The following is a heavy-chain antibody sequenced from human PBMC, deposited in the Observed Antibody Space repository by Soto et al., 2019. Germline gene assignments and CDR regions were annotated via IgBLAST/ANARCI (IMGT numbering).Heavy chain of an antibody. J-gene: IGHJ4*02. CDR1: GFTFSDFY. D-gene: IGHD1-26*01. V-gene: IGHV3-11*01. Sequence: QVQLVESGGGLVKPGGSLRLSCAASGFTFSDFYMSWIRQAPGKGLEYLSIISSDGSTKYYADSVKARFTISRDNARNSLYLQMNDLGADDTAVYYCARPTREPNFWGQGTLVTVSS. CDR3: ARPTREPNF. CDR2: ISSDGSTK.